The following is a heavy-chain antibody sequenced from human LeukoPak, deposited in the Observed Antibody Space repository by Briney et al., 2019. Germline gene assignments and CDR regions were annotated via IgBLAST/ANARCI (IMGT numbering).Heavy chain of an antibody. CDR1: GGSISSYY. D-gene: IGHD3-3*01. Sequence: SETLSLTCTVSGGSISSYYWSWIRQPPGKGLEWIGYIYTSGSTNYNPSLKSRVTISADTSKNQFSLKLSSVTAADTAVYYCARQGDYIYDAFDIWGQGTMVTVSS. CDR2: IYTSGST. CDR3: ARQGDYIYDAFDI. V-gene: IGHV4-4*09. J-gene: IGHJ3*02.